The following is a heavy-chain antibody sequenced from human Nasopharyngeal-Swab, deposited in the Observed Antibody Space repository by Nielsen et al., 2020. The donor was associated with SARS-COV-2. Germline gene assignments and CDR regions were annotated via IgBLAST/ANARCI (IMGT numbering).Heavy chain of an antibody. CDR1: RFTFSKYG. D-gene: IGHD3-3*01. J-gene: IGHJ5*01. CDR3: ARSPSARKNTIFGVHDSYWFDS. Sequence: GESLKISCAASRFTFSKYGMSWVRQAPGEGLEWVSYISGTNTIYYEDSVKGRFTISRDNTKNSLYLQMNSLRAEDTAVYYCARSPSARKNTIFGVHDSYWFDSWGQGTLVTVSS. V-gene: IGHV3-48*04. CDR2: ISGTNTI.